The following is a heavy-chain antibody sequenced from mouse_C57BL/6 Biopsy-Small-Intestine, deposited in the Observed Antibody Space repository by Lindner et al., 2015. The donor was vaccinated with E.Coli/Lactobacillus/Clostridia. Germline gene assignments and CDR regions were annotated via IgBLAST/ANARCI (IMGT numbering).Heavy chain of an antibody. CDR3: ASLTGTKGYFDY. CDR1: GYSFTGYY. D-gene: IGHD4-1*01. J-gene: IGHJ2*01. CDR2: IYPYNGVS. V-gene: IGHV1-31*01. Sequence: VQLQESGPELVKPGASVKISCKASGYSFTGYYMQWVKQSHGNILDWIGYIYPYNGVSSYNQKFKGKATLTVDKYSSTAYMELRSLTSEDSAVYYCASLTGTKGYFDYWGQGTTLTVSS.